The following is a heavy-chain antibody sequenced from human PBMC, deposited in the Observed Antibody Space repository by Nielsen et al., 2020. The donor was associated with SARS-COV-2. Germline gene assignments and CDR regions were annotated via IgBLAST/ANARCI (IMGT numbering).Heavy chain of an antibody. D-gene: IGHD3-16*02. V-gene: IGHV3-15*01. Sequence: GESLKISCAASGFTFSNAWMSWVRQAPGKGLEWVGRIKSKTDGGTTDYAAPVKGRFTISRDDSKNTLYLQMNSLKTEDTAVYYCTTPMITFGGVIVIGYYYYGMDVWGQGTTVTVSS. CDR1: GFTFSNAW. CDR2: IKSKTDGGTT. CDR3: TTPMITFGGVIVIGYYYYGMDV. J-gene: IGHJ6*02.